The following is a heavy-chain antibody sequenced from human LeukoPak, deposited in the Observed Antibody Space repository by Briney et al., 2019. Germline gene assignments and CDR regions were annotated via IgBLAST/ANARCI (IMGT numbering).Heavy chain of an antibody. Sequence: PSETLSLTCTVSGGSVSSSDYYWGWIRQPPGKGLEWIGSINYSGNTYYNPSLKNRVTISVDMSKNQFSLKLSSVTAADTAVYYCARSLSTTGLRWGQGTLVTVSS. CDR2: INYSGNT. J-gene: IGHJ4*02. V-gene: IGHV4-39*01. D-gene: IGHD1-1*01. CDR1: GGSVSSSDYY. CDR3: ARSLSTTGLR.